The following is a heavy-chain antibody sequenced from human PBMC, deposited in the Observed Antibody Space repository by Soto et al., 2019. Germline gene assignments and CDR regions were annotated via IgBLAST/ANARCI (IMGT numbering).Heavy chain of an antibody. J-gene: IGHJ6*02. CDR2: IYYSGST. V-gene: IGHV4-31*03. CDR1: GGSISSGGYY. CDR3: ARDIGYSGYDPEDSLNYGMDV. D-gene: IGHD5-12*01. Sequence: PSETLSLTCTVSGGSISSGGYYWSWIRQHPGKGLEWIGYIYYSGSTYYNPSLKSRVTISVDTSKNQFSLKLSSVTAADTAVYYCARDIGYSGYDPEDSLNYGMDVWGQGTTVTVSS.